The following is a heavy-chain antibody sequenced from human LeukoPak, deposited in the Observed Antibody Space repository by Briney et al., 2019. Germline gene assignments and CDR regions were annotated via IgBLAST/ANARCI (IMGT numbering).Heavy chain of an antibody. CDR2: IYTSGST. Sequence: KPSETLSLTCTVSGGSISSYYWSWIRQPAGKGLEWIGRIYTSGSTNYNPSLKSRVTMSVDTSKNQFPLKLSSVTAADTALYYCAREGVLLWFGEFLNWFDPWGQGTLVTVSS. CDR1: GGSISSYY. J-gene: IGHJ5*02. CDR3: AREGVLLWFGEFLNWFDP. V-gene: IGHV4-4*07. D-gene: IGHD3-10*01.